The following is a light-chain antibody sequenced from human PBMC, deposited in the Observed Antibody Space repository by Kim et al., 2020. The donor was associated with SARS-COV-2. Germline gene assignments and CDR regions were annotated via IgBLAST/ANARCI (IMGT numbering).Light chain of an antibody. J-gene: IGKJ1*01. Sequence: EVVLTQSPGTLSLSPGERATLSCRASQSVSSSYLAWYQQKPGQAPRLLIYGASSRATGIPDRFSGSGSGTDFTLTISRLDPEDFAVYYCQQYGGSPATFGQGTKVDIK. V-gene: IGKV3-20*01. CDR1: QSVSSSY. CDR3: QQYGGSPAT. CDR2: GAS.